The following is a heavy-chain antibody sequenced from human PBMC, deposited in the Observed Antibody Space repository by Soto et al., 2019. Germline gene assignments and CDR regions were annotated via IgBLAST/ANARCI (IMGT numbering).Heavy chain of an antibody. Sequence: EVQLVKSGGGLVQPGGSLRLSCAASGFTFSSYWMSWVRQAPGKGLEWVANIKQDGSEKYYVDSVKGRFTISRDNAKNSLYLQMNSLRAEDTAVYYCARDVVTAHWDYFDYWGQGTLVTVSS. CDR2: IKQDGSEK. V-gene: IGHV3-7*05. CDR3: ARDVVTAHWDYFDY. CDR1: GFTFSSYW. J-gene: IGHJ4*02. D-gene: IGHD2-21*02.